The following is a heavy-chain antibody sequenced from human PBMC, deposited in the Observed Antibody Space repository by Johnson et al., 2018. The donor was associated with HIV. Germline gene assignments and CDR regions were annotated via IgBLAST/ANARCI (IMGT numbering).Heavy chain of an antibody. Sequence: QVQLMESGGGLVQPGRCLRLSCAASGFTFSSYAMHWVRQAPGKGLEWVAVISYDGSNKYYADSVKGRFTISRDNSKNTLYLQMNSLRAEDTAVYYCARDREWLLYGAFDIWGQGTMVTVSS. D-gene: IGHD3-3*01. CDR3: ARDREWLLYGAFDI. J-gene: IGHJ3*02. CDR1: GFTFSSYA. CDR2: ISYDGSNK. V-gene: IGHV3-30-3*01.